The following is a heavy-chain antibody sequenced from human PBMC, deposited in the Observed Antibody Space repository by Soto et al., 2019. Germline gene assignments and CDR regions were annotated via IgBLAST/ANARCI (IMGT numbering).Heavy chain of an antibody. J-gene: IGHJ4*02. D-gene: IGHD5-12*01. V-gene: IGHV4-59*01. CDR2: IYYSGST. CDR3: ARGRWLQPGSPFDY. Sequence: SGTLSRTCTASGGSISSYYWSWIRQPPGKGLEWIGYIYYSGSTNYNPSLESRVTISVDTSKNQFSLKLSSVTAADTAVYYCARGRWLQPGSPFDYWGQGTLVTVSS. CDR1: GGSISSYY.